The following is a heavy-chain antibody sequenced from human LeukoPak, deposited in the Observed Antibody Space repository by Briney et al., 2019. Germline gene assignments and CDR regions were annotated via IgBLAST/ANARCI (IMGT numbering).Heavy chain of an antibody. Sequence: PSETLPLTCTVSGGSISSYYWSWIRQPPGKGLEWIGYIYYSGSTNYNPSLKSRVTISVDTSKNQFSLKLSSVTAADTAVYYCARVGMISSGGAEYYYYYYGMDVWGQGTTVTVSS. D-gene: IGHD6-19*01. J-gene: IGHJ6*02. CDR1: GGSISSYY. CDR3: ARVGMISSGGAEYYYYYYGMDV. CDR2: IYYSGST. V-gene: IGHV4-59*08.